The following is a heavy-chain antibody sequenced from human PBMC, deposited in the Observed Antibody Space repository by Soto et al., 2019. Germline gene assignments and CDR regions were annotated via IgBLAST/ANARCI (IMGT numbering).Heavy chain of an antibody. V-gene: IGHV3-23*04. CDR2: ISGSGGST. J-gene: IGHJ5*02. Sequence: EVQLVESGGGLVQPGGSLRLSCAASGFTFSSYAMSWVRQAPGKGLEWVSAISGSGGSTYYADSVKGRFTISRDNSKNTLYLQMNSLRAEDTAVYYCAKDLGIAVAGTNWFDPWGQGTLVTVSS. D-gene: IGHD6-19*01. CDR3: AKDLGIAVAGTNWFDP. CDR1: GFTFSSYA.